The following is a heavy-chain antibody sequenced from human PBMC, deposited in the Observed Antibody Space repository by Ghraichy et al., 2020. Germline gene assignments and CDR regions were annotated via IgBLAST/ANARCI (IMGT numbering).Heavy chain of an antibody. CDR1: GHTLTELS. CDR3: ATARTPRMVNFDY. Sequence: ASVKVSCNVSGHTLTELSMHWVRQAPGKGLEWMGGFDPGDGEIIYAQKFQGRVTMTEDTSTDTAYMELSSLRSEDTAVYYCATARTPRMVNFDYWGQGTLVTVSS. CDR2: FDPGDGEI. V-gene: IGHV1-24*01. J-gene: IGHJ4*02. D-gene: IGHD2-8*01.